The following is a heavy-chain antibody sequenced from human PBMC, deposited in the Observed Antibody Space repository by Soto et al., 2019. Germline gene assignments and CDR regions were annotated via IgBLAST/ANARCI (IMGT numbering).Heavy chain of an antibody. J-gene: IGHJ4*02. V-gene: IGHV6-1*01. CDR2: TYYRSKWYS. Sequence: SQTLSLTCAISGDSVSSTSAAWSWIRQSPSRGLEWLGRTYYRSKWYSDYAVSVKSRITINPDTSKNQFSLQLNSVTPEDTAVYYCARGSYYSGWVWGQGTLVTVSS. CDR3: ARGSYYSGWV. D-gene: IGHD6-19*01. CDR1: GDSVSSTSAA.